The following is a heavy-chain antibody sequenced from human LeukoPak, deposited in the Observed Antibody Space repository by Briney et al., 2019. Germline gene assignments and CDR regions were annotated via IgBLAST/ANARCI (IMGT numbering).Heavy chain of an antibody. D-gene: IGHD3-10*01. CDR1: GFTFSSYG. Sequence: PGRSLRLSCAASGFTFSSYGMHSVRQAPGKGLEWVAVISYDGSNKCYADSVKGRFTISRDNSKNTLYLQMNSLRAEDTAVYYCAKDDGLLWFGELSTKYGMDVWGQGTTVTVSS. V-gene: IGHV3-30*18. CDR2: ISYDGSNK. CDR3: AKDDGLLWFGELSTKYGMDV. J-gene: IGHJ6*02.